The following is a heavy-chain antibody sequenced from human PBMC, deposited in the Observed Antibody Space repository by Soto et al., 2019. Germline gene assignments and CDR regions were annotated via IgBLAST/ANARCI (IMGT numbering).Heavy chain of an antibody. Sequence: PSETLSLTCTVSGGSINNYYWSWIRQPPGKGLEWIGYIYYSGSTNYNPSLKRRVTISVDTSKNQFSLKLSSVTAADTAVYYCARRYCSGGSCYPDYWGQGTLVTVSS. CDR1: GGSINNYY. V-gene: IGHV4-59*12. J-gene: IGHJ4*02. D-gene: IGHD2-15*01. CDR2: IYYSGST. CDR3: ARRYCSGGSCYPDY.